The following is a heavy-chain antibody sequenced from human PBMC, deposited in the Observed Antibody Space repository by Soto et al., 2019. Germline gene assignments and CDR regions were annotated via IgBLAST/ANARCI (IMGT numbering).Heavy chain of an antibody. CDR3: ARDPQQRLADSYYYGMDV. D-gene: IGHD6-25*01. CDR1: GFTFSRYG. V-gene: IGHV3-21*02. Sequence: EVQLVESGGGLVKPGGSLRLSCAASGFTFSRYGMNWVRQAPGKGLELVSSISGLSSYIYYADSVKGRFTVSRDNAKNSLYVQMTSLRAEDTAVYYCARDPQQRLADSYYYGMDVWGQGTTVIVSS. CDR2: ISGLSSYI. J-gene: IGHJ6*02.